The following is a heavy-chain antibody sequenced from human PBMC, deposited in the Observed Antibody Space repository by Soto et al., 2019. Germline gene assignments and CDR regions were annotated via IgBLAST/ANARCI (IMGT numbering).Heavy chain of an antibody. V-gene: IGHV3-30*18. CDR3: AKVAVAGVDY. J-gene: IGHJ4*02. Sequence: VQLVESGGGVVQPGRSLRLSCAASGFTFSTYGMHWVRQAPGKGLEWVAVISYDGSNKYYGDSVKGRFTISRDNSKNTLYLQMNSLRAEDTAVYYCAKVAVAGVDYWGQGTLVTVSS. CDR2: ISYDGSNK. CDR1: GFTFSTYG. D-gene: IGHD6-19*01.